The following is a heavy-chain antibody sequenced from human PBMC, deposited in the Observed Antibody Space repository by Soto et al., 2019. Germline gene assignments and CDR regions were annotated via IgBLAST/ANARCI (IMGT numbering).Heavy chain of an antibody. CDR3: VRGNMGVLEWFYGMDV. CDR1: GGSFSGYY. V-gene: IGHV4-34*01. CDR2: INHSGST. Sequence: SETLSLTCAVYGGSFSGYYWSWIRQPPGKGLEWIGEINHSGSTNYNPSLKSRVTISVDTSKNQFSLKLSSVTAADTAVYYCVRGNMGVLEWFYGMDVWGQGTTVTVSS. J-gene: IGHJ6*02. D-gene: IGHD3-3*01.